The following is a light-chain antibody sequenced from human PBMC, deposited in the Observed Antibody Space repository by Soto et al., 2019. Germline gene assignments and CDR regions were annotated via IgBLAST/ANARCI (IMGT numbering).Light chain of an antibody. J-gene: IGKJ5*01. Sequence: TKYTGTLPMRLGKRAPVSSRASQSVSSRLAWYQHKPGQAPRLLISGASSRATGISDRFSGSESGTDFTLTISRLEPEDFPVYYCQQYATPPITFGQGRLLEIK. V-gene: IGKV3-20*01. CDR1: QSVSSR. CDR2: GAS. CDR3: QQYATPPIT.